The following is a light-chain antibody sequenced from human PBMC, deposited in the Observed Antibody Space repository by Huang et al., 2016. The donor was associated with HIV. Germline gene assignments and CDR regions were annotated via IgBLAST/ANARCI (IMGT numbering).Light chain of an antibody. CDR2: LGS. CDR3: MQALQTPYT. Sequence: DIVMTQSPLSLPVTPGEPASISCGSSQSLLHSNGYKNLDWYLQKPGQSPQLLIYLGSNRASGVPDRFSGSGSGEDFTLKISRVEAEDVGVYYCMQALQTPYTFGQGTKLEIK. V-gene: IGKV2-28*01. CDR1: QSLLHSNGYKN. J-gene: IGKJ2*01.